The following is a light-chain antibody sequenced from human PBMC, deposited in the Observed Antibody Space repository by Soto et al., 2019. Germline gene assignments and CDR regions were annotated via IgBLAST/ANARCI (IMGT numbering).Light chain of an antibody. V-gene: IGKV3-15*01. Sequence: EIVMTHSPATLSVSPCERATLSCRANQSVSSNLAWYQQKPGQAPRLLIYGASTRATGIPARFSGSGSGTDFTLTISRLEPEDFAVYYCQQYGSSPWTFGQGTKVDIK. J-gene: IGKJ1*01. CDR2: GAS. CDR3: QQYGSSPWT. CDR1: QSVSSN.